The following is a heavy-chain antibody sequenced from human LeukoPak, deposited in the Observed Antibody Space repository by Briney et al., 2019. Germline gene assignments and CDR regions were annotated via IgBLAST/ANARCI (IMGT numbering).Heavy chain of an antibody. D-gene: IGHD5-24*01. Sequence: KTSETLSLTCAVYGGSFSGYYWSWIRQPPGKGLEWIGGIHYSGTTYYDTSLKSRMTMSVDTSKNQFSLKLTSLTAADTAVYYCVRYSLETHSFDIWGQGTLVTVSS. CDR1: GGSFSGYY. V-gene: IGHV4-34*10. CDR3: VRYSLETHSFDI. J-gene: IGHJ4*02. CDR2: IHYSGTT.